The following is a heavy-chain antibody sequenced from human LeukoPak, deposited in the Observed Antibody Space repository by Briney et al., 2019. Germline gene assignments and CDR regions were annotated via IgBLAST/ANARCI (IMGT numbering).Heavy chain of an antibody. CDR1: VSPSVETV. D-gene: IGHD4-11*01. Sequence: GGSLRPSCAMSLVSPSVETVQTGSQAPGKGLQYVSGISNGGSIDYANSVKGRFTISRDTSKNTVSLQMNSLRAEDTALYYCAKNAQREFDYSNPFEHWGQGSLVTVSS. CDR3: AKNAQREFDYSNPFEH. J-gene: IGHJ5*02. V-gene: IGHV3-64*01. CDR2: ISNGGSI.